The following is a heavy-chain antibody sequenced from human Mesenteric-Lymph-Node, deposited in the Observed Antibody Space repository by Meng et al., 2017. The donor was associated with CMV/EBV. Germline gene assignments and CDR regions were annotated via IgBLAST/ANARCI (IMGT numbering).Heavy chain of an antibody. CDR2: IKSKTDGGTT. CDR1: AW. D-gene: IGHD2-2*01. Sequence: AWMSWVRQAPGKGLEWVGRIKSKTDGGTTDYAAPVKGRFTISRDDSKNTLYLQMNSLKTEDTAVYYCTTQTRRLGYCSSTSCSKFDYWGQGTLVTVSS. CDR3: TTQTRRLGYCSSTSCSKFDY. J-gene: IGHJ4*02. V-gene: IGHV3-15*01.